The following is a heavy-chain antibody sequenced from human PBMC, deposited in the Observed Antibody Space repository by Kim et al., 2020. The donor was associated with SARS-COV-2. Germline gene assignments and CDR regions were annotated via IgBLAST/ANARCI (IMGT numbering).Heavy chain of an antibody. V-gene: IGHV3-11*01. D-gene: IGHD3-10*01. Sequence: GRFTITRDNAKNSLYLQMNSLRAEDTAVYYCAGVRVTMVQGVIRAGYLDYWGQGTLVTVSS. CDR3: AGVRVTMVQGVIRAGYLDY. J-gene: IGHJ4*02.